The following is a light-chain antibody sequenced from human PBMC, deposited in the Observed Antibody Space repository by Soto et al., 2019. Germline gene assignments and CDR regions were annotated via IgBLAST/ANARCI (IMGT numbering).Light chain of an antibody. V-gene: IGKV4-1*01. CDR1: QSVLYTSMNKNY. CDR2: WAS. J-gene: IGKJ3*01. Sequence: DIVMTQSPDSLAVSLGERATINCKSSQSVLYTSMNKNYLAWYQQKPGQPPKLLIYWASTRESGVPDRFSGSRSGTDFTLTISSLQAEDVAVYYCQQYYSTPFTFGPGTKVDI. CDR3: QQYYSTPFT.